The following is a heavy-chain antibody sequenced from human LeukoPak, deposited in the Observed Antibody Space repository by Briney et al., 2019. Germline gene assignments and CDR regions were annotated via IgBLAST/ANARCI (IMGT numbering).Heavy chain of an antibody. J-gene: IGHJ5*02. Sequence: GGSLRLSCAASGFTFSTYWMSWVRQAPGKGLEWVANIKQDGSEKYYVDSVKGRFTISRDNAKNSLYLQMNSLRAEDTAVYYCARDRKYNWFDPWGQGTLVTVSS. CDR1: GFTFSTYW. CDR2: IKQDGSEK. CDR3: ARDRKYNWFDP. V-gene: IGHV3-7*01.